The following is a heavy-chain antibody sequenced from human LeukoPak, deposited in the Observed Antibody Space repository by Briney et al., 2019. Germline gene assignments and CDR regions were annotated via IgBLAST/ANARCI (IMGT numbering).Heavy chain of an antibody. CDR2: INRDGRST. CDR3: ARHPYDILTGPSFDY. Sequence: QPGGPLRLSCAASGFTFSSDWMHWVRQAPGKGLVWVSRINRDGRSTTYADSVKGRFTISRDNAKNTLYLQMNSLRAEDTAVYYCARHPYDILTGPSFDYWGQGTLVTVSS. J-gene: IGHJ4*02. CDR1: GFTFSSDW. D-gene: IGHD3-9*01. V-gene: IGHV3-74*01.